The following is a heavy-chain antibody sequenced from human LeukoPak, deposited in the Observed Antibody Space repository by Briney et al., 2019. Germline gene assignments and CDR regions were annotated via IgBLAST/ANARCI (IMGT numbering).Heavy chain of an antibody. D-gene: IGHD1-26*01. CDR1: GGSISSSSYY. CDR2: IYYSGST. Sequence: SETLSLTCTVSGGSISSSSYYWGWIRQPPGKGLVWIVSIYYSGSTYYNPSLKSRVTISVDTSKNQFSLKLSSVTAADTAVYYCARHADRKWERPYWYFDLWGRGTLVTVSS. V-gene: IGHV4-39*01. CDR3: ARHADRKWERPYWYFDL. J-gene: IGHJ2*01.